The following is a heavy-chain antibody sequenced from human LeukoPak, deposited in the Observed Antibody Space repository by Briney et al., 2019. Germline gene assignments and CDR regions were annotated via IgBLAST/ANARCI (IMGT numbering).Heavy chain of an antibody. Sequence: GSLRLSCAVSGITLSNYGTSWVRQAPGKGLEWVAGISDSGGRTNYADSVKGRFTISRDNPKNTLYLQMNSLRPEDTAVYFCAKRGVVIRVILVGFHKEAYYFDSWGQGVLVTVSS. CDR3: AKRGVVIRVILVGFHKEAYYFDS. CDR2: ISDSGGRT. D-gene: IGHD3-22*01. J-gene: IGHJ4*02. CDR1: GITLSNYG. V-gene: IGHV3-23*01.